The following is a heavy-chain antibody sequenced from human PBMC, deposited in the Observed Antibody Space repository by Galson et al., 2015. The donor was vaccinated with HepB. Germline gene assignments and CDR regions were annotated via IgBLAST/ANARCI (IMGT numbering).Heavy chain of an antibody. CDR1: GFTFSSYG. V-gene: IGHV3-33*01. J-gene: IGHJ3*02. CDR3: ARDRPRGSGSYPDAFDI. CDR2: IWYDGSNK. Sequence: SLRLSCAASGFTFSSYGMHWVRQAPGKGLEWVAVIWYDGSNKYYADSVKGRFTISRDNSKNTLYLQMNSLRAEDTAVYYCARDRPRGSGSYPDAFDIWGQGTMVTVSS. D-gene: IGHD1-26*01.